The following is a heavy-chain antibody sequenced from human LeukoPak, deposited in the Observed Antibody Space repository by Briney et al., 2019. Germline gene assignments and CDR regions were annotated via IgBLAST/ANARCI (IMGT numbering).Heavy chain of an antibody. Sequence: QPGGSLRLSCAASGFTFRDYAMSWVRQAPGKGLEWVSVLSGSGRVTNYVDSVKGRFTISGDNSKNTVYLQMNSLRAEDTALYYCAKGTQSYASESPWPSYYYYGMDVWGQGTTVTVSS. D-gene: IGHD3-16*01. J-gene: IGHJ6*02. CDR1: GFTFRDYA. CDR2: LSGSGRVT. V-gene: IGHV3-23*01. CDR3: AKGTQSYASESPWPSYYYYGMDV.